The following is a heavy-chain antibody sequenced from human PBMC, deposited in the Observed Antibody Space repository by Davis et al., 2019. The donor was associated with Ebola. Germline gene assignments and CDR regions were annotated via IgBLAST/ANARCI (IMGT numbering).Heavy chain of an antibody. CDR2: IYYSGST. V-gene: IGHV4-59*01. CDR1: GGSISSYY. D-gene: IGHD6-13*01. J-gene: IGHJ4*02. Sequence: PSETLSLTCTVSGGSISSYYWSWIRQPPGKGLEWIGYIYYSGSTNYNPSLKSRVTISVDTSKNQFSLKLSSVTAADTAVYYCARNPGIAAAGTLFDYWGQGTLVTVSS. CDR3: ARNPGIAAAGTLFDY.